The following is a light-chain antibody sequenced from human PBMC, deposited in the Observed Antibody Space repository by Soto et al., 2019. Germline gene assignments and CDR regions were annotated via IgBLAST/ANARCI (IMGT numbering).Light chain of an antibody. CDR2: GAS. V-gene: IGKV3-20*01. J-gene: IGKJ2*01. CDR1: QSVSSNY. CDR3: QQYGSSPPYT. Sequence: EIVLTQSPGTLSLSPGERATLSCRASQSVSSNYLAWYQQKPGQAPRLVIYGASNGATGIPDRFSGSGSGTDFTLTINRLEPEDFAVYYCQQYGSSPPYTFGQGTKLDIK.